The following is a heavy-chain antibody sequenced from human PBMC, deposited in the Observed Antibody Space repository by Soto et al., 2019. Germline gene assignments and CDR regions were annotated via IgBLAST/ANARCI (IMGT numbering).Heavy chain of an antibody. CDR3: ARGKGYNWNHGWFDP. CDR1: GYTFTNYA. Sequence: QVQLVQSGAEEKKHGASVKVSCKASGYTFTNYAMDWVRQAPGQRREWMGWINAGNGNTKYSQNFQGRVTITRDTSASTAYMELSSLRCGDPAVYYCARGKGYNWNHGWFDPWGQGTLVTVSS. J-gene: IGHJ5*02. D-gene: IGHD1-20*01. CDR2: INAGNGNT. V-gene: IGHV1-3*05.